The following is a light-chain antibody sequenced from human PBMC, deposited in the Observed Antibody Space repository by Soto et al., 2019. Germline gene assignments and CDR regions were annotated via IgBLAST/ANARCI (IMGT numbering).Light chain of an antibody. Sequence: ALTQPASVSGSPGQSITISCTGSSSDVGGYNYVSWYQQHPGKAPKLMIYEVSNRPSGISNRFSGSKSGNTASLTLSGLQAEDEADCYCSSYTSSSTLVFGGGTKVTVL. CDR2: EVS. CDR1: SSDVGGYNY. V-gene: IGLV2-14*01. J-gene: IGLJ2*01. CDR3: SSYTSSSTLV.